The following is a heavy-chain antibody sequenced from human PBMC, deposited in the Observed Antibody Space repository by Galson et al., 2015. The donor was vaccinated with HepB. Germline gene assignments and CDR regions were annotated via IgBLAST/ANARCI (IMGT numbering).Heavy chain of an antibody. CDR2: INPNRGGT. D-gene: IGHD6-13*01. CDR1: GYTFSDYY. CDR3: ARAFAAAGEFDY. V-gene: IGHV1-2*02. Sequence: SVKVSCKASGYTFSDYYMHWVRQAPGQGLEWMGWINPNRGGTNYAQKFQGRVTLTRDTSISTAYMELSRLRSDDTAVYYCARAFAAAGEFDYWGQGTLVTVSS. J-gene: IGHJ4*02.